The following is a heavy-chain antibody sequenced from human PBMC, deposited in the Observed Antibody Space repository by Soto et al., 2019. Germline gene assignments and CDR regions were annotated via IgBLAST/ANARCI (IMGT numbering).Heavy chain of an antibody. V-gene: IGHV2-70*01. J-gene: IGHJ4*02. CDR3: ARMSNVDTAMVPFDY. D-gene: IGHD5-18*01. Sequence: SGPTLVNPTHTLTLTCTFSGFSLSTSGMCVSWIRQPPGKALEWLALIDWDDDKYYSTSLKTRLTISKDTSKNQVVLTMTNMDPVDTATYYCARMSNVDTAMVPFDYWGQGTLVTAPQ. CDR2: IDWDDDK. CDR1: GFSLSTSGMC.